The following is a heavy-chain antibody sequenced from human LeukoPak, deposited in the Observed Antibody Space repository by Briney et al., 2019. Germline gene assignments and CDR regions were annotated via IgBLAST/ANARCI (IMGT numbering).Heavy chain of an antibody. CDR1: GFTLSRYA. CDR3: VKDGSYYYDSSGYYQFDY. V-gene: IGHV3-23*01. CDR2: ISGSGGST. Sequence: PGGSLRLSCAASGFTLSRYAMSSVPDAPERGVECVSAISGSGGSTYYADSVKGWFTISRDNSKNTLYLHMNSLRAEDTAVYYCVKDGSYYYDSSGYYQFDYWGQGTLVTVSS. D-gene: IGHD3-22*01. J-gene: IGHJ4*02.